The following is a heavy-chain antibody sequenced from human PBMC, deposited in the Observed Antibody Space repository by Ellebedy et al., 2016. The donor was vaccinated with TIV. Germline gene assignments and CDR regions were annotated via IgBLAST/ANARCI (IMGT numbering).Heavy chain of an antibody. CDR1: GFTFSRYN. D-gene: IGHD6-6*01. V-gene: IGHV3-21*01. Sequence: GESLKISXAASGFTFSRYNMNWVRQAPGKGLEWVSSISSSSSYIYYAVSVKGRFTISRDNAKNSLYLQMNSLRAEDTAVYYCARDFSSSSPYWGQGTLVTVSS. CDR3: ARDFSSSSPY. J-gene: IGHJ4*02. CDR2: ISSSSSYI.